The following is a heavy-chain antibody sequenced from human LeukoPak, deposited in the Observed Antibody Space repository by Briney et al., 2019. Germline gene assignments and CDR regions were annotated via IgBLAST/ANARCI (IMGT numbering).Heavy chain of an antibody. Sequence: GGSLSLSCAATGFSFRSYWMNLVRQARGKGLEWVANIKPDGSDKYYVDSVKGRFTISRDNAKNSLYLQMNSLRAEDTAVYYCTAGALGYWGRGTLINVSS. CDR3: TAGALGY. V-gene: IGHV3-7*01. D-gene: IGHD3-16*01. CDR1: GFSFRSYW. CDR2: IKPDGSDK. J-gene: IGHJ4*02.